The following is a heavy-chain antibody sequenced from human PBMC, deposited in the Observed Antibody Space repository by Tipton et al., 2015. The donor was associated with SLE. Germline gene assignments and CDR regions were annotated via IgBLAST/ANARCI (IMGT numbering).Heavy chain of an antibody. J-gene: IGHJ4*02. CDR3: ARSRNYDSSGYYYAY. D-gene: IGHD3-22*01. Sequence: SLRLSCAASGFTVSSNYMSWVRQAPGKGLEWVSVIYSGGSTYYADSVKGRFTISRDNSKNTLYLQTNGLRAEDTAVYYCARSRNYDSSGYYYAYWGQGTLVTVSS. CDR1: GFTVSSNY. V-gene: IGHV3-66*02. CDR2: IYSGGST.